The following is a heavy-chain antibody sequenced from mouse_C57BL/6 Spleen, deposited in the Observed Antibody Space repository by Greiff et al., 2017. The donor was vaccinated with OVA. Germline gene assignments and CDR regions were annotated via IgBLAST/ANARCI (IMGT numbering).Heavy chain of an antibody. Sequence: EVKLVESGGGLVQPKGSLKLSCAASGFSFNTYAMNWVRQAPGKGLEWVARIRSKSNNYATYYADSVKDRFTISRDDSESMLYLQMNNLKTEDTAMYYRGSPSYYHGRSYYWFAYRGQGTLVTGSA. V-gene: IGHV10-1*01. CDR3: GSPSYYHGRSYYWFAY. D-gene: IGHD1-1*01. J-gene: IGHJ3*01. CDR2: IRSKSNNYAT. CDR1: GFSFNTYA.